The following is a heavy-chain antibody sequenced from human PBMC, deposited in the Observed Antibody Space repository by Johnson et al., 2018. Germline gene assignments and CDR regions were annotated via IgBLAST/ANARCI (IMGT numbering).Heavy chain of an antibody. CDR1: AFIFSDYY. Sequence: QVQLVESGGRLVKPGGSLRLSCAASAFIFSDYYMSWIRQTPGQGLEWVSYISSSGRTISYADSVKGRFTISRDNAKNSLYLQMNSLRAEDTAIYYCARDPDAVVVVAANAFDIWGQGTMVTVSS. V-gene: IGHV3-11*01. CDR3: ARDPDAVVVVAANAFDI. CDR2: ISSSGRTI. J-gene: IGHJ3*02. D-gene: IGHD2-15*01.